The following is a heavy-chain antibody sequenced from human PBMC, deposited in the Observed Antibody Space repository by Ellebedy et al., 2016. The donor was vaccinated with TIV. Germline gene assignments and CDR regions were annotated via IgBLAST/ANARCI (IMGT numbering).Heavy chain of an antibody. V-gene: IGHV1-24*01. J-gene: IGHJ3*02. CDR1: GYTLTELS. CDR3: ASGAVTERPDFAFKM. CDR2: FHPEDGKT. D-gene: IGHD3-10*01. Sequence: AASVKVSCKVSGYTLTELSMHWLRQAPGKGLEWMGGFHPEDGKTIYPQKFQGRISMTKDTSTDTIYMELRSLSSTDTALYYCASGAVTERPDFAFKMWGQGTMVTVSS.